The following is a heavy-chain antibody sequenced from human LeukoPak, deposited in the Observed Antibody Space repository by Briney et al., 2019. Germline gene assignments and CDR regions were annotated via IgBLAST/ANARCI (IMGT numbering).Heavy chain of an antibody. CDR3: ARENGGSGSFDY. D-gene: IGHD3-10*01. CDR2: ISSSGSTI. V-gene: IGHV3-48*03. CDR1: GFTFSSYE. Sequence: PVGSLRLSCAASGFTFSSYEMNWVRQAPGKGLEWVSYISSSGSTIYYADSVKGRFTISRDNAKNSLYLQMNSLRAEDTAVYYCARENGGSGSFDYWGQGTLVTVSS. J-gene: IGHJ4*02.